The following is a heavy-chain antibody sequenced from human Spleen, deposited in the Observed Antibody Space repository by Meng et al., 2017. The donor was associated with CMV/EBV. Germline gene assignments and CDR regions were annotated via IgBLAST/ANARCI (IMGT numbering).Heavy chain of an antibody. J-gene: IGHJ4*02. D-gene: IGHD2-2*02. Sequence: GGSLRLSCAASGFTFSSYAMSWVRQAPGKGLEWVAVISYDGSNKYYANSVEGRFTVSRDNSKNTLYLQMNSLRAEDTAVYYCARDQYQFLYTQGGGFFDYWGQGTLVTVSS. CDR1: GFTFSSYA. CDR3: ARDQYQFLYTQGGGFFDY. V-gene: IGHV3-30*04. CDR2: ISYDGSNK.